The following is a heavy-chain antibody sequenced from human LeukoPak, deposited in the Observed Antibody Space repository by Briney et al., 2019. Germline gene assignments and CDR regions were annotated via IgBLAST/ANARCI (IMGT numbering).Heavy chain of an antibody. CDR2: IDPSGGST. V-gene: IGHV1-46*01. CDR3: ARDTGYSSSSDY. D-gene: IGHD6-6*01. J-gene: IGHJ4*02. CDR1: GYTFTNYY. Sequence: ASVKVSCKASGYTFTNYYIHWVRQAPGHGLEWMGIIDPSGGSTSYAQKFQGRVTMTRDMSTSTVYIELSSLRSEDTAVYYCARDTGYSSSSDYWGQGTLVTVSS.